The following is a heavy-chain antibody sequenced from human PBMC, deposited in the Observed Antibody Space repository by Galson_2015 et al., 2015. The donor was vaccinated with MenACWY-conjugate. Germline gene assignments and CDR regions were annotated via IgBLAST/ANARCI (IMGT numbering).Heavy chain of an antibody. CDR3: ARRSICDAFDI. V-gene: IGHV4-39*07. D-gene: IGHD2-2*02. CDR2: IYYTENT. CDR1: GGSISSRSHY. Sequence: ETLSLTCTVSGGSISSRSHYWGWIRQPPGKGLEWIGSIYYTENTYYNPSLMSRVTLSLDTSKNQVSLRLRSVTAGDTAVYYCARRSICDAFDIWGQGTRVTVSS. J-gene: IGHJ3*02.